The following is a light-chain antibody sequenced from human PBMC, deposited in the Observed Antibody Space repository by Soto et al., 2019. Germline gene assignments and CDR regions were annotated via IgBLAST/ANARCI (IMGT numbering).Light chain of an antibody. J-gene: IGKJ1*01. CDR1: QSITNR. CDR3: QQYYSYSSWT. CDR2: AAS. V-gene: IGKV1-5*01. Sequence: DIQMTQSPSTLSASLGDRVTITCRASQSITNRLSYLAWYRQKPGKAPHLLIFAASKLKSGVSSRFSGSGSGTDFTLTINSLQPDDFATYYCQQYYSYSSWTVGQGTKVEVK.